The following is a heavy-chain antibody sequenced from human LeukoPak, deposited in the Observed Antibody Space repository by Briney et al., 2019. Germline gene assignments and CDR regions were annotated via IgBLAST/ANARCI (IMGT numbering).Heavy chain of an antibody. D-gene: IGHD2/OR15-2a*01. Sequence: SETLSLTCSVSGGCISRDHWDWIREGPGKALEWVGFLHHTGSTDYNPSLKNRVTISGDTSKNQVSLILISVTAADTAVYYCARGVPTHYSLFESDGLFVGPLDSWGQGPLVTVSS. CDR2: LHHTGST. J-gene: IGHJ4*02. CDR1: GGCISRDH. V-gene: IGHV4-59*01. CDR3: ARGVPTHYSLFESDGLFVGPLDS.